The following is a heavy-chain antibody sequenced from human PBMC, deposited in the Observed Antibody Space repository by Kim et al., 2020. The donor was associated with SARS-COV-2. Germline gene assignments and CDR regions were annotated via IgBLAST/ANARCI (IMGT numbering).Heavy chain of an antibody. D-gene: IGHD1-26*01. J-gene: IGHJ4*02. CDR3: ARDSYSGRYHTFDY. Sequence: TPSLQSRVTISVDMSKNQFSLKLSSVTAADTAVYYCARDSYSGRYHTFDYWGQGTLVTVSS. V-gene: IGHV4-59*01.